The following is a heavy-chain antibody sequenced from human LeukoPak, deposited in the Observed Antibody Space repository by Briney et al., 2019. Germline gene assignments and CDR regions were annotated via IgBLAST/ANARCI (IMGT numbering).Heavy chain of an antibody. CDR2: INHSRST. CDR1: GGSFSGYY. D-gene: IGHD2-15*01. J-gene: IGHJ4*02. Sequence: SETLSLTCAVYGGSFSGYYWSWIRQPPGKGLEWIGEINHSRSTKYNPSLKSRVTISVDTSKNQFSLKLSSVTAADTAVYYCARLRVEDYYFDYWGQGTLVTVSS. V-gene: IGHV4-34*01. CDR3: ARLRVEDYYFDY.